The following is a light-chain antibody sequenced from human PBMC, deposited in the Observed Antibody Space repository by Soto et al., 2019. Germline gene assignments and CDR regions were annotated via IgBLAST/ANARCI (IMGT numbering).Light chain of an antibody. CDR3: TSYTIYTTVI. J-gene: IGLJ2*01. V-gene: IGLV2-14*01. CDR2: EVS. CDR1: SSDVGGYHY. Sequence: QSALTQPASVSGSPGQSITISCTGTSSDVGGYHYVSWYQHHPGKAPKLMIYEVSNRPSGVPDRFSGSKSGNTASLTISGLQTEDEADYYCTSYTIYTTVIFGGGTKVTVL.